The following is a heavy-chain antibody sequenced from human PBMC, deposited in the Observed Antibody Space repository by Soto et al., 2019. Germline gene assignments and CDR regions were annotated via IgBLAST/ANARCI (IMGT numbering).Heavy chain of an antibody. CDR2: ISAYNGNT. V-gene: IGHV1-18*04. Sequence: ASVKVSCKASGYTFTSYGISWVLQAPGQGLEWMGWISAYNGNTNYAQKLQGRVTMTTDTSTSTAYMELRSLRSDDTAVYYCASISSSGLFDYWGQGTLVTVSS. CDR1: GYTFTSYG. CDR3: ASISSSGLFDY. D-gene: IGHD6-6*01. J-gene: IGHJ4*02.